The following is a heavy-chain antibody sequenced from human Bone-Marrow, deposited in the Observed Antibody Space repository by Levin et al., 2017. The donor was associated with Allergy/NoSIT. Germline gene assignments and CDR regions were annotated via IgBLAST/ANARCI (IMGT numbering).Heavy chain of an antibody. CDR3: ARLPPSYCSTGSGYIDP. CDR1: SGSISSSSYY. Sequence: PSETLSLTCTVSSGSISSSSYYWGWIRQPPGKGLDWIGSIFYRGSTYYNPSLKSRVTISVDTSKNQFSLRLSSVTAADTAVYYCARLPPSYCSTGSGYIDPWGQGTLVTVSS. V-gene: IGHV4-39*01. J-gene: IGHJ5*02. CDR2: IFYRGST. D-gene: IGHD2-15*01.